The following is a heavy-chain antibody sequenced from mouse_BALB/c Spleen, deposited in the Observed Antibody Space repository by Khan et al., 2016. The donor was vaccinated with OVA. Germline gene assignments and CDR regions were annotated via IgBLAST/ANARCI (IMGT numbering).Heavy chain of an antibody. Sequence: EVQRVESGGGLVQSGGSRKLSCAASGFTFTSYGMHWIRQAPEKGLEWVAYISSDSNTIYYADKVKGRFTISRDNPKNTLFLQMTSLRSGDTAMYCCATSYFYGYYFDYWGQGTTLTVSS. CDR2: ISSDSNTI. CDR1: GFTFTSYG. V-gene: IGHV5-17*02. CDR3: ATSYFYGYYFDY. D-gene: IGHD1-1*01. J-gene: IGHJ2*01.